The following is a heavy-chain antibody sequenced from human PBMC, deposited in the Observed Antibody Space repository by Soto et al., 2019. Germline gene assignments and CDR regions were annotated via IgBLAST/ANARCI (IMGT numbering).Heavy chain of an antibody. CDR1: GFTFSSYW. Sequence: EVPLVESGGGLVQPAGSLRLSCAASGFTFSSYWMSWGRQAPGKGLEWVANIKQDGSEKYYVDSAKGRFTISRDNAKNSLYLQMNSLRAEDTAVYYCARGDDDFWSASRYYYYGMDVWGQGTTVTVSS. CDR2: IKQDGSEK. CDR3: ARGDDDFWSASRYYYYGMDV. J-gene: IGHJ6*02. V-gene: IGHV3-7*03. D-gene: IGHD3-3*01.